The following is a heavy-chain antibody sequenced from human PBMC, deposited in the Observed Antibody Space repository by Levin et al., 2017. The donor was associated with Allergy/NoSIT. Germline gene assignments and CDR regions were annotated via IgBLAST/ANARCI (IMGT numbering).Heavy chain of an antibody. CDR2: IHHSGNT. CDR1: DDSIPTNW. CDR3: ARHADSGFSLGY. J-gene: IGHJ4*02. Sequence: SQTLSLTFSVSDDSIPTNWWSWVRQSPGKGLEWIGEIHHSGNTNYNPSFKSRLSISMDISKNQVSLKLTSMTAADTAVYYCARHADSGFSLGYWSQGTQVTVSS. V-gene: IGHV4-4*02. D-gene: IGHD5-12*01.